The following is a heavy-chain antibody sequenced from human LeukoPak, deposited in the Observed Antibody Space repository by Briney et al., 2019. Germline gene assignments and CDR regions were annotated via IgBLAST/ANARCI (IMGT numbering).Heavy chain of an antibody. CDR1: GGSISSGDYD. J-gene: IGHJ4*02. V-gene: IGHV4-30-4*08. D-gene: IGHD3-10*01. CDR2: IYYSGST. Sequence: SETLSLTCTVSGGSISSGDYDWSWIRQPPGKGLEWNGNIYYSGSTYYNPSLKSRVTISVDTSKNQFSLKLSSVTAADTAVYYCARDPITMVRGVIPHSDYWGQGTLVTVSS. CDR3: ARDPITMVRGVIPHSDY.